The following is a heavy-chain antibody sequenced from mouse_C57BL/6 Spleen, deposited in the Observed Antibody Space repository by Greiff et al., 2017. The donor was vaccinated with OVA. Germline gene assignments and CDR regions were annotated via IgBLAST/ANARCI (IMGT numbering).Heavy chain of an antibody. CDR3: ARDSSGQFAY. CDR2: IYPGGGYT. J-gene: IGHJ3*01. CDR1: GYTFTNYW. V-gene: IGHV1-63*01. Sequence: VKLMESGAELVRPGTSVKMSCKASGYTFTNYWIGWAKQRPGHGLEWIGDIYPGGGYTNYNEKFKGKATLTADKSSSTAYMQFSSLTSEDSAIYYCARDSSGQFAYWGQGTLVTVSA. D-gene: IGHD3-2*02.